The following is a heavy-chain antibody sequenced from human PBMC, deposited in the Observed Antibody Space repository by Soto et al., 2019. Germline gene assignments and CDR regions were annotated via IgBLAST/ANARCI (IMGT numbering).Heavy chain of an antibody. Sequence: QVQLVQSGAEVKKPGASVKVSCKASGDTFTDYYIHWVRQAPGQGLEWMGTVNPSGGHTTYAQHFLGRRTXTXXXSXCTHYMELTSLPSEDTAVYYCARGGHVVVVTAALDYWGQGTLVTVSS. CDR2: VNPSGGHT. D-gene: IGHD2-21*02. J-gene: IGHJ4*02. CDR3: ARGGHVVVVTAALDY. V-gene: IGHV1-46*01. CDR1: GDTFTDYY.